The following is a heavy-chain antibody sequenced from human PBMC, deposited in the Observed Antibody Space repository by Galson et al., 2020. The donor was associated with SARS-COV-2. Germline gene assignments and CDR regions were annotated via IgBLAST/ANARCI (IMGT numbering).Heavy chain of an antibody. V-gene: IGHV3-30-3*01. D-gene: IGHD3-10*01. J-gene: IGHJ4*02. Sequence: GGSLRLSCAASGFTFSSYAMHWVRQAPGKGLEWLTIISYDVNTLYADSVKGRFTISRDNSKNTLYLQMNSLRSEDTAVYYCARETGDYDRSYFDFWGQGTLVTVSS. CDR2: ISYDVNT. CDR3: ARETGDYDRSYFDF. CDR1: GFTFSSYA.